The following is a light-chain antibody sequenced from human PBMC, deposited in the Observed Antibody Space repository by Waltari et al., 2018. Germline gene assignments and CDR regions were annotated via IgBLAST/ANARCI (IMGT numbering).Light chain of an antibody. CDR2: DVS. CDR3: SSKTSSSTVL. CDR1: SSDVGGYDC. V-gene: IGLV2-14*03. J-gene: IGLJ2*01. Sequence: QSALPQPASVSGSPGQSITISCTGTSSDVGGYDCVLWYQHHRDKVPKRLIFDVSHRPSGASDRFSGSKSGNTASLTIAGLQAGDEADYYCSSKTSSSTVLFGGGTKLTVL.